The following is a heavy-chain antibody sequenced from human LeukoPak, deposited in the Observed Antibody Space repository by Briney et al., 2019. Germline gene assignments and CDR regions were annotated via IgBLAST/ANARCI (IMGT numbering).Heavy chain of an antibody. CDR2: LYPGDSDT. Sequence: GGSLRISCQGSGYPFTTYWIAWVREMPGKGREWMGLLYPGDSDTRYSPSFQGQVTFSADKSISTAYLQWRSLKASDTAVYYCARSSHSNDLDVWGQGTTVTVSS. D-gene: IGHD3-3*01. CDR1: GYPFTTYW. J-gene: IGHJ6*02. V-gene: IGHV5-51*01. CDR3: ARSSHSNDLDV.